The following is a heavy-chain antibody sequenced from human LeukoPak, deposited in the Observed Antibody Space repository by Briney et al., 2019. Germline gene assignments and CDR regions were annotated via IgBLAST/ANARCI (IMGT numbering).Heavy chain of an antibody. V-gene: IGHV3-30-3*01. D-gene: IGHD7-27*01. CDR3: ARAWGIDY. Sequence: PGGSLRLSCAASGFTFSSYAMHWVRQAPGKGLEWVAVISYDGSNKYYADSVKGRFTISRDNAKSTLYLQMNSLRAEDTAVYYCARAWGIDYWGQGTLVTVSS. CDR2: ISYDGSNK. CDR1: GFTFSSYA. J-gene: IGHJ4*02.